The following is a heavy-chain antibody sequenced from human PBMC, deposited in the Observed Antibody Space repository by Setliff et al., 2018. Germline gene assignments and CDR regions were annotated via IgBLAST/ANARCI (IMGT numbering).Heavy chain of an antibody. CDR2: VNPDGSDE. Sequence: GGSLRLSCAASGFTFSNFWMGWVRQAPGKGLEWVANVNPDGSDEYYVDSVKGRFTISRDNAKNSLYLQMNTLRAEDTAVYYCARDRGGATTRDFWGQGTLVTAPQ. CDR3: ARDRGGATTRDF. J-gene: IGHJ4*02. V-gene: IGHV3-7*03. CDR1: GFTFSNFW. D-gene: IGHD1-26*01.